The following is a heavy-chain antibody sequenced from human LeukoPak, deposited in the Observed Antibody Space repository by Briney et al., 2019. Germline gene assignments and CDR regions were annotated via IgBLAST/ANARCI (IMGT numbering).Heavy chain of an antibody. D-gene: IGHD3-3*01. CDR2: IYTLGST. CDR1: GGSISSGGFY. Sequence: SETLSLTCTVSGGSISSGGFYWSWIRQPAGKGLEWIGRIYTLGSTNYNPSLKSRVTISVDTSKNQFSLKLSSVTAADTAVYYCATEYYDFWSGYHQVFDYWGQGTLVTVSS. V-gene: IGHV4-61*02. J-gene: IGHJ4*02. CDR3: ATEYYDFWSGYHQVFDY.